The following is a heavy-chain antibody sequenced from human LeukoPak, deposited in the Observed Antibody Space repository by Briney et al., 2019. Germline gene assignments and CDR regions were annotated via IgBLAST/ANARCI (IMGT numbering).Heavy chain of an antibody. CDR2: INPSGGST. Sequence: GASVKVSCKVSGYTLTELSMHWVRQAPGQGLEWMGIINPSGGSTSYAQKFQGRVTMTRDTSTSTVYMELSSLRSEDTAVYYCARSGSSSAQRFDYWGQGTLVTVSS. CDR3: ARSGSSSAQRFDY. V-gene: IGHV1-46*01. CDR1: GYTLTELS. J-gene: IGHJ4*02. D-gene: IGHD6-6*01.